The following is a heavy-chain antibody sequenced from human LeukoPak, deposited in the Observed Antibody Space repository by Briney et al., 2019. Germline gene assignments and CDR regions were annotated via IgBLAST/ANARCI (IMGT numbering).Heavy chain of an antibody. CDR3: ARDNSGGDGYNYDAFDI. CDR2: IIPILGMA. V-gene: IGHV1-69*04. D-gene: IGHD5-24*01. J-gene: IGHJ3*02. Sequence: ASVKVSCKASGGTFSSYAISWVRQAPGQGLEWMGRIIPILGMANYAQKFQGRVTITADKSTSTAYMELSSLRSEDTAVYYCARDNSGGDGYNYDAFDIWGQGTMVTVSS. CDR1: GGTFSSYA.